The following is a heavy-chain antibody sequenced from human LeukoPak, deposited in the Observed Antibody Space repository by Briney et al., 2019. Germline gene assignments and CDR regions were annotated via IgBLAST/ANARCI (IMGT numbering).Heavy chain of an antibody. CDR1: GGSVSSSSYY. Sequence: PSETLSLTCTVSGGSVSSSSYYWSWIRQPPGKGLEWIGYVGYSGSTNYNPSLKSRVIISVDTSKNFFSLRLSSVTAADTAVYYCARDRYHYDSFGYYTFDYWGQGTLVTVSS. D-gene: IGHD3-22*01. CDR2: VGYSGST. CDR3: ARDRYHYDSFGYYTFDY. J-gene: IGHJ4*02. V-gene: IGHV4-61*03.